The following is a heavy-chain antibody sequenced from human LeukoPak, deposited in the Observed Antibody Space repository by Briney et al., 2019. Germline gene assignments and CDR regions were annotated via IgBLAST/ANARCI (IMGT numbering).Heavy chain of an antibody. D-gene: IGHD6-19*01. CDR3: AREIAVAGSGWFDP. CDR1: GGSLSGNY. J-gene: IGHJ5*02. Sequence: SETLSLTCAVYGGSLSGNYWSWIRQPPGKGLEWIGEINRSGSTNYNPSLKSRVTISVDTSKNQFSLKLSSVTAADTAVYYCAREIAVAGSGWFDPWGQGTLVTVSS. V-gene: IGHV4-34*01. CDR2: INRSGST.